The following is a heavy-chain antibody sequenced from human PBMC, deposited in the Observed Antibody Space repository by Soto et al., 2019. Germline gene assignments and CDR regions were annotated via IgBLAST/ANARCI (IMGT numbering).Heavy chain of an antibody. Sequence: SLSISCEFSGFRLDDYVMHWVRPAPGKVLEWVSGISSNSANIEYADSVKGRFTISRDNAKNSLYLQMNSLRVEDTAFYYCAKAYCDGDCYTWRGYFHNWGQGNLGTGSS. CDR2: ISSNSANI. CDR1: GFRLDDYV. V-gene: IGHV3-9*01. J-gene: IGHJ1*01. D-gene: IGHD2-21*01. CDR3: AKAYCDGDCYTWRGYFHN.